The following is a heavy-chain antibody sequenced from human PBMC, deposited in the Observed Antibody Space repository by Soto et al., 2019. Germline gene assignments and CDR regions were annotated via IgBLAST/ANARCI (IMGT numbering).Heavy chain of an antibody. Sequence: QGLEWMGWINPNSGGTNYAQKFQGWVTVTRDTSISTAYMELSRLRSDDTAVYYCARDMSPSYYYDSSGYFVDYLRQGTLVTVSS. J-gene: IGHJ4*02. V-gene: IGHV1-2*04. CDR3: ARDMSPSYYYDSSGYFVDY. D-gene: IGHD3-22*01. CDR2: INPNSGGT.